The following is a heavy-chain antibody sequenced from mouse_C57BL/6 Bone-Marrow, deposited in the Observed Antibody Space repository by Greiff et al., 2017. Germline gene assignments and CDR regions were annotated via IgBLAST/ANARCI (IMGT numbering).Heavy chain of an antibody. D-gene: IGHD2-1*01. CDR2: IDPETGGT. CDR1: GYTFTDYE. J-gene: IGHJ1*03. Sequence: VKLQQSGAELVRPGASVTLSCKASGYTFTDYEMHWVKQTPVHGLEWIGAIDPETGGTAYNQKFKGKAILTADKYSRTAYMELRSLTSEDSAVYYCTAIYYGNYLYWYFGVWGTRTTVTVSS. CDR3: TAIYYGNYLYWYFGV. V-gene: IGHV1-15*01.